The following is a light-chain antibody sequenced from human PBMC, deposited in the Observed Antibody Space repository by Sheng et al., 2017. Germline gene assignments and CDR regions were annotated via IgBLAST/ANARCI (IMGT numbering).Light chain of an antibody. V-gene: IGKV1-6*02. J-gene: IGKJ4*01. CDR2: AAS. Sequence: AIQLTQSPSSLSASIGDRVTITCRASQDIRNDLGWYQQKPGKAPMLLIFAASSLQSGVPSRFSGSGSGTDFTLTITSLQPEDFATYYCQQSHSSPLTFGGGTKVEIK. CDR3: QQSHSSPLT. CDR1: QDIRND.